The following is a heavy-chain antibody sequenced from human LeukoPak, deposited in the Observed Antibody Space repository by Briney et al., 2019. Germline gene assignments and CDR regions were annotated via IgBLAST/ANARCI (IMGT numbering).Heavy chain of an antibody. CDR3: ARGPDPVVRGPRRAFDL. J-gene: IGHJ3*01. Sequence: GGSLRLSCAASGFTFRYYAMHRVRQAPGKGLEWVAVISNDGSIDYYTDSVKGRFIISRDDSKNRMSLQMNSLRVDDTALYYCARGPDPVVRGPRRAFDLWGQGTRVTVSS. CDR1: GFTFRYYA. CDR2: ISNDGSID. V-gene: IGHV3-30*04. D-gene: IGHD3-10*01.